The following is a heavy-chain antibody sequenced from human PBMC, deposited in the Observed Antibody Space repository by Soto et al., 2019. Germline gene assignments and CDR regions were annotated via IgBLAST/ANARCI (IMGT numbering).Heavy chain of an antibody. CDR2: IYYSGST. J-gene: IGHJ6*02. CDR1: GGSISSSSYY. CDR3: ARTQTLTTVTTLYYYYGMDV. D-gene: IGHD4-4*01. Sequence: SETLSLTCTVSGGSISSSSYYWGWIRQPPGKGLEWIGSIYYSGSTYYNPSLKSRVTISVDTSKNQFSLKLSSVTAADTAVYYCARTQTLTTVTTLYYYYGMDVWGQGTTVTVSS. V-gene: IGHV4-39*01.